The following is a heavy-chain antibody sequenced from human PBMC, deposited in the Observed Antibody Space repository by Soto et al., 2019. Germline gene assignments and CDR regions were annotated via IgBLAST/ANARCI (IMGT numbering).Heavy chain of an antibody. CDR2: ISAYNGNT. J-gene: IGHJ6*02. V-gene: IGHV1-18*01. CDR3: ASIMYCSSTSCYEDYYYGMDV. CDR1: GYTFTSYG. D-gene: IGHD2-2*01. Sequence: ASVKVSCKASGYTFTSYGISWVRQAPGQGLEWMGWISAYNGNTNYAQKLQGRVTMTTDTSTSTAYIELRSLRSDDTAVYYCASIMYCSSTSCYEDYYYGMDVWGQGTTFTVSS.